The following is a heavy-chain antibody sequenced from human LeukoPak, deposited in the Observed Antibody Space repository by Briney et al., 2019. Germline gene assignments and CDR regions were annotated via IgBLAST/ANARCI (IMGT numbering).Heavy chain of an antibody. V-gene: IGHV3-23*01. CDR1: GFTFGSYA. Sequence: GSLRLSCEASGFTFGSYAMYWVRQAPGKGLEWVAGIFGSGGSAHYADSVKGRFTISRDNSKNTVYLQINSLRAEDTAVYYCGKTTTGYWSGQKPAWPVDYLGQGTLVTVSS. CDR3: GKTTTGYWSGQKPAWPVDY. J-gene: IGHJ4*02. CDR2: IFGSGGSA. D-gene: IGHD2-15*01.